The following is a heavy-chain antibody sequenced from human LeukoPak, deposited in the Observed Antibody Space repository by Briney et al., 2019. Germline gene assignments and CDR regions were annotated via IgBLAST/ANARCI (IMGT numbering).Heavy chain of an antibody. J-gene: IGHJ4*02. CDR2: ISDSGGRT. CDR1: GITLSKYG. V-gene: IGHV3-23*01. CDR3: AKRGVVIRVILVGFHKEAYYFDS. Sequence: VGSLRVSCAVSGITLSKYGMSWVRQAPGKGLEWVEDISDSGGRTNYADSVKGRFTISRDNPKSTRYMQMNSLGAEDTAVYFCAKRGVVIRVILVGFHKEAYYFDSWGQGALVTVSS. D-gene: IGHD3-22*01.